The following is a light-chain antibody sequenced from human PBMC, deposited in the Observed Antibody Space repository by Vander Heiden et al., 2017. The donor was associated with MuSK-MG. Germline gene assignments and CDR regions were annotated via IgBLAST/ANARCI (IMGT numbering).Light chain of an antibody. CDR3: QQDDSSPST. V-gene: IGKV1D-16*01. CDR2: AAS. J-gene: IGKJ2*02. Sequence: DIQLTQSPPSLSASVGDRVTITCRASQRIASWVAWYQQKSEKAPKSLIYAASSLTDGVPSRFSGSGSGTEFTLTISDLQAEDFATYYCQQDDSSPSTFGQGTKLEIK. CDR1: QRIASW.